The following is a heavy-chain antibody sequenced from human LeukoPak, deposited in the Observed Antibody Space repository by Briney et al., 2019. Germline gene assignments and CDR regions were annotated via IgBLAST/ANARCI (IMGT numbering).Heavy chain of an antibody. V-gene: IGHV3-21*01. CDR3: ARGRFSDTAMVLYGMAV. Sequence: GGSLRLSCAASGFTFSSYSMNWVRQAPGKGLEWVSSISSSSSDIYYADSVKGRFTISRDNAKNSLYLQMNSLRAEDTAVYYCARGRFSDTAMVLYGMAVGAQGPTVTVSS. J-gene: IGHJ6*02. CDR2: ISSSSSDI. D-gene: IGHD5-18*01. CDR1: GFTFSSYS.